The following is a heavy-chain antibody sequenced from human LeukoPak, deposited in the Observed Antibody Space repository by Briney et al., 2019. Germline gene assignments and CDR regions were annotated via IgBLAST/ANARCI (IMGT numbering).Heavy chain of an antibody. CDR1: GFTFSGSG. CDR3: TSIAARAGY. CDR2: IRSRANSYAT. Sequence: GGSLRLSCAASGFTFSGSGIHWVRQASGKGLEWVGRIRSRANSYATAYAASVKGRFTISRDDSKNTAYLQMNSLKTEDTAVYYCTSIAARAGYWGQGTLATVSS. J-gene: IGHJ4*02. V-gene: IGHV3-73*01. D-gene: IGHD6-6*01.